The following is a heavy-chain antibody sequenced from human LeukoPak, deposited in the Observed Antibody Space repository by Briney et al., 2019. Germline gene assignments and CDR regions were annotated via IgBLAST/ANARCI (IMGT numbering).Heavy chain of an antibody. J-gene: IGHJ3*02. D-gene: IGHD5-18*01. CDR2: IYYSGST. CDR3: ARRYSYGASDAFDI. Sequence: PSETLSLTCTVSGGSISSYYWSWIRQPPGKGLEWIGYIYYSGSTNYNPSLKSRVTISVDTSKNQFSLKLSSVTAADTAVYYCARRYSYGASDAFDIWGQGTMVTVSP. V-gene: IGHV4-59*08. CDR1: GGSISSYY.